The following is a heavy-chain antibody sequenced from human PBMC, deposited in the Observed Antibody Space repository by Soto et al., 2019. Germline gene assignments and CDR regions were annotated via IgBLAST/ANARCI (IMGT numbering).Heavy chain of an antibody. Sequence: EVQLVQSGAEVKKPGESLRISCKGSGYRFTSYWISWVRQMPGKGLEWMGRIDPSDSYTNYSPSFQGHVTISADKSISTXYLQWSSLKASDTAMYYCARQSMRSRGYSGYDTDYWGQGTLVTVSS. CDR2: IDPSDSYT. J-gene: IGHJ4*02. CDR3: ARQSMRSRGYSGYDTDY. V-gene: IGHV5-10-1*01. D-gene: IGHD5-12*01. CDR1: GYRFTSYW.